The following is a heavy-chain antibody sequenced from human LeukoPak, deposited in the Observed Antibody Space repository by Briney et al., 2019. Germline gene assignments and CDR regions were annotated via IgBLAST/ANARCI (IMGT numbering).Heavy chain of an antibody. CDR2: INHSGST. Sequence: PSETLSLTCAVYGGSFSGYYWSWIRQPPGKGLEWIGEINHSGSTNYNPSLKSRVTMSVDTSKNQFSLKLSSVTAADTAVYYCARYSHCSGGSCYFYDYWGQGTLVTVSS. CDR3: ARYSHCSGGSCYFYDY. D-gene: IGHD2-15*01. V-gene: IGHV4-34*10. CDR1: GGSFSGYY. J-gene: IGHJ4*02.